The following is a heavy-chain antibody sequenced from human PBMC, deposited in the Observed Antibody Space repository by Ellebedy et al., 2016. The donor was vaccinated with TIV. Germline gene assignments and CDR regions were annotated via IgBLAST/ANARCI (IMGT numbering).Heavy chain of an antibody. CDR1: GFTFSNYD. CDR3: AKDFIYGDSADY. V-gene: IGHV3-13*01. D-gene: IGHD4-17*01. CDR2: IGIAGDT. Sequence: GGSLRLSCVASGFTFSNYDMHWVRQATGKGLEWVSAIGIAGDTYYPGSVKGRFTISRENAKNSLYLQMNSLRAGDTAVYYCAKDFIYGDSADYWGQGTLVTVSS. J-gene: IGHJ4*02.